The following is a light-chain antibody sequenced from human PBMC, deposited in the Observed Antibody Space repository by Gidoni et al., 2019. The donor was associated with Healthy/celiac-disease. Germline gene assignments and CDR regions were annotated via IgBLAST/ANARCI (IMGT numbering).Light chain of an antibody. J-gene: IGLJ2*01. CDR3: QAWDSSTAV. V-gene: IGLV3-1*01. CDR1: KLGDKY. CDR2: QDS. Sequence: SYELTPPPSVPVSPGQTASITCSGDKLGDKYACWYQQKPGQSPVLGIYQDSKRPSGIPERFSGSNSGNTATLTISGTQAMDEADYYCQAWDSSTAVFGGGTKLTVL.